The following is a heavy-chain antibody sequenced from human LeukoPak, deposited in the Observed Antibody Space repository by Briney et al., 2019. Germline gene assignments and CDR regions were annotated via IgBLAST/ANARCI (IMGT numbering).Heavy chain of an antibody. CDR3: ARGWRRQQLLVRGPRKYYFDS. CDR1: GGSLSSSSYY. V-gene: IGHV4-39*07. Sequence: SETLSLTCTVSGGSLSSSSYYWGWVRQPPGKGLEWIGCIYDSGSTYYNPSLKSPLTISVKTSKNHFSLKLTSGTPADTAVFYCARGWRRQQLLVRGPRKYYFDSWGQGTLVTVSS. D-gene: IGHD6-13*01. J-gene: IGHJ4*02. CDR2: IYDSGST.